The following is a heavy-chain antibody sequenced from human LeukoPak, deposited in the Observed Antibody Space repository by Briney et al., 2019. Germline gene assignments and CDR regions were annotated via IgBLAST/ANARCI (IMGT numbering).Heavy chain of an antibody. CDR2: IYHSGST. D-gene: IGHD3-3*01. Sequence: SQTLSLTCAVSGGSISSGGYSWSWIRQPPGKGLEWLGYIYHSGSTYYNPSPKSRVTISVDRSKNQFSLKLSSVTAADTAVYYCARVVVGYDFWSGYYMPYYFDYWGQGTLVTVSS. J-gene: IGHJ4*02. CDR1: GGSISSGGYS. V-gene: IGHV4-30-2*01. CDR3: ARVVVGYDFWSGYYMPYYFDY.